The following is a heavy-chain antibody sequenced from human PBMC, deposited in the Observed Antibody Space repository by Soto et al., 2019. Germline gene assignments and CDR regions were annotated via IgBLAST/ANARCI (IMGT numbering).Heavy chain of an antibody. CDR2: ILYDGSKK. D-gene: IGHD4-17*01. J-gene: IGHJ4*02. V-gene: IGHV3-30*18. CDR3: AKDRGALRWSEEHYYFDY. CDR1: GFTFCSYG. Sequence: GGSLRLSCAAYGFTFCSYGMHWVRPAPGKGLEWVAVILYDGSKKYYADSMKGRFTISRDNSKNTLYLQMDSLRAEDTAVYYCAKDRGALRWSEEHYYFDYWGQGALVTVSS.